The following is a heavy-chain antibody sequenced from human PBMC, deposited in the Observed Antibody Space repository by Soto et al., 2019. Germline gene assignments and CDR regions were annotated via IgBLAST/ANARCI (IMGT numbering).Heavy chain of an antibody. CDR1: GGSVSSTNW. Sequence: QVQLQESGPGLVKPSGTLSLTCTVSGGSVSSTNWWSWVRQAPGEGLEWIGEIFHSGTTNYNPSLKSRVGISMDTSTNQLSLRLDSVTAAGTALYFCARHIAVPTTRGFDYWGQGTRVTVSS. CDR2: IFHSGTT. J-gene: IGHJ4*02. CDR3: ARHIAVPTTRGFDY. V-gene: IGHV4-4*02. D-gene: IGHD2-15*01.